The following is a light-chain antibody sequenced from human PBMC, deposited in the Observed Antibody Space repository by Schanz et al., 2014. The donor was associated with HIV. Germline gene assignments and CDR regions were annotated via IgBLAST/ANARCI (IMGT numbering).Light chain of an antibody. Sequence: EIVLTQSPGTLSLSPGERATLSCRASQSVSSNLAWYQQKPGQAPRLLIYGASSRATGTPDRVSGSGSGTDFTLTISSLEPEDSAVYYCQQHSNWPPEYTFGQGTKLEIK. CDR3: QQHSNWPPEYT. CDR2: GAS. J-gene: IGKJ2*01. CDR1: QSVSSN. V-gene: IGKV3-11*01.